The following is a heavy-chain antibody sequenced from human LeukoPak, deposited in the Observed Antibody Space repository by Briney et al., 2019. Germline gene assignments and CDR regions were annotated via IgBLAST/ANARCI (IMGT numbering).Heavy chain of an antibody. J-gene: IGHJ6*02. V-gene: IGHV4-34*01. CDR2: INHSGST. CDR3: ARALVNTYYYGSGSYQNSYYYYDMDV. D-gene: IGHD3-10*01. CDR1: GFTFSSYA. Sequence: PGGSLRLSCAASGFTFSSYAMSWVRQPPGKGLEWIGEINHSGSTNYNPSLKSRVTISVDTSKNQFSLKLSSVTAADTAVYYCARALVNTYYYGSGSYQNSYYYYDMDVWGQGTTVTVSS.